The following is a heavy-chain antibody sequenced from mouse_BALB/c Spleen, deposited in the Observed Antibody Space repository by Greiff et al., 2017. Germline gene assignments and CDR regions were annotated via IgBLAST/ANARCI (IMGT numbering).Heavy chain of an antibody. CDR1: GFSLTSYG. D-gene: IGHD2-2*01. V-gene: IGHV2-6-2*01. J-gene: IGHJ4*01. CDR3: ARHRRDLLPDGYEINYAMDY. Sequence: QVQLQQSGPDLVAPSQSLSITCTVSGFSLTSYGVHWVRQPPGKGLEWLVVIWSDGSTTYNSALNSRLSISKDNSESQVSLKMNSLQTDDTAMYYCARHRRDLLPDGYEINYAMDYWGQGTSVTVSS. CDR2: IWSDGST.